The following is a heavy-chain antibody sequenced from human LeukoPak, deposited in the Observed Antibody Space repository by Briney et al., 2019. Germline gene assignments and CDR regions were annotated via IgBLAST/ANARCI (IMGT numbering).Heavy chain of an antibody. CDR1: GFTFSSYS. V-gene: IGHV3-21*01. D-gene: IGHD6-13*01. CDR3: ARDVAADGYNWFDP. J-gene: IGHJ5*02. CDR2: ISSSSSYI. Sequence: PGGSLRLSCAASGFTFSSYSMNWVRQAPGKGLEWVSSISSSSSYIYYADSVKGRFTISRDNAKNSLYLQMNSLRAEDTAVYYCARDVAADGYNWFDPWGQGTLVTVSS.